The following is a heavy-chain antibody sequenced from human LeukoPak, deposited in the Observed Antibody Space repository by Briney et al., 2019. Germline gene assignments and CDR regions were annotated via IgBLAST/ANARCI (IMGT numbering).Heavy chain of an antibody. CDR2: INHSGST. CDR1: GGSFSGYY. CDR3: ARRGYGSGIGFDP. J-gene: IGHJ5*02. D-gene: IGHD3-10*01. V-gene: IGHV4-34*01. Sequence: PSETLSLTCAVYGGSFSGYYWSWIRQPPGKGLEWIGEINHSGSTNYNPSLKSRVTISVDTSKNQFSLKLSSVTAADTAVYYCARRGYGSGIGFDPWGQGTLVTVSS.